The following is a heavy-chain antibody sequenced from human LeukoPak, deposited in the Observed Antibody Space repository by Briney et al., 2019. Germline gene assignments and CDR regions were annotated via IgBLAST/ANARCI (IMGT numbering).Heavy chain of an antibody. Sequence: SETLSLTCTVAGGSISSDVHYWDWIRQAPGKGLEWIGSLLYNGNTWYNPSLERRVTISVDTSENQFSLRLTSVNAADTALYFCTRRGSGNGGTYAGMDVWGPGTSVTVSS. CDR1: GGSISSDVHY. D-gene: IGHD1-26*01. CDR3: TRRGSGNGGTYAGMDV. J-gene: IGHJ6*02. CDR2: LLYNGNT. V-gene: IGHV4-39*01.